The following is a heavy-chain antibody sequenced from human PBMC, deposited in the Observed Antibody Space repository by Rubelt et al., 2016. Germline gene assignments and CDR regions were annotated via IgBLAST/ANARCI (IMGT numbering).Heavy chain of an antibody. D-gene: IGHD6-13*01. CDR3: ARGLAGAAAAPRRLWFDP. CDR2: INHSGST. V-gene: IGHV4-34*01. J-gene: IGHJ5*02. CDR1: GGSFSGYY. Sequence: QVQLQQWGAGLLKPSETLSLTCAVYGGSFSGYYWSWIRQPPGKGLEWIGEINHSGSTNYNPSLKSRVTTSVDTSKNHFSLKLRPLTAADTAVYYCARGLAGAAAAPRRLWFDPWGQGTLVTVSA.